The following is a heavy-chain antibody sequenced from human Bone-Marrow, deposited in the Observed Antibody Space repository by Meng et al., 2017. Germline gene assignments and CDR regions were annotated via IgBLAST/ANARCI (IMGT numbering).Heavy chain of an antibody. D-gene: IGHD2-8*01. J-gene: IGHJ4*02. CDR2: INPYNGNT. CDR1: GLPFNCYG. CDR3: AREWSAPYFDY. V-gene: IGHV1-18*01. Sequence: VRLVQAGAGVKEARALRKGCWQASGLPFNCYGNSWGRQAPGQGREVIGWINPYNGNTNYAQKLQGRVTMTTDTSTSTAYMELRSLRSDDTAVYYCAREWSAPYFDYWGQGTLVTVSS.